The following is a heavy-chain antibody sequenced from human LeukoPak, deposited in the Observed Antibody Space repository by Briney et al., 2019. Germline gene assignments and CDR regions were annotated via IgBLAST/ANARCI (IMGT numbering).Heavy chain of an antibody. J-gene: IGHJ4*02. CDR3: ARGPQWPYSIDY. CDR2: MNPNSGNT. CDR1: GYTFTSYD. V-gene: IGHV1-8*03. D-gene: IGHD6-19*01. Sequence: GASVKVSCKASGYTFTSYDINWVRQATGQGLEWMGWMNPNSGNTGYAQKFQGRVTITRNTSISTAYMELSSLRSEDTAVYYCARGPQWPYSIDYWGQGTLVTVSS.